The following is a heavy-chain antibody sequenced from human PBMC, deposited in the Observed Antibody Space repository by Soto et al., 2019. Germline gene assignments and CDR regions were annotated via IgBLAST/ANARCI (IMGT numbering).Heavy chain of an antibody. D-gene: IGHD3-16*01. V-gene: IGHV2-5*02. Sequence: QIILKESGPTLVKPTQTLTLTGTSSGYSLSASGAAVAWIRQRPVKALEWLTFIYWDDYKRYSPTLKSRFTITQDTSATQVVPTLTNIVPLDTPTFSCARLEVVGFTYYFNSWSQGTPLSVSP. CDR3: ARLEVVGFTYYFNS. CDR1: GYSLSASGAA. J-gene: IGHJ4*02. CDR2: IYWDDYK.